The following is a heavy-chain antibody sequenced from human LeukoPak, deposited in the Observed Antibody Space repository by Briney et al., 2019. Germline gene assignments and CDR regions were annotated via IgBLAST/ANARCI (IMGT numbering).Heavy chain of an antibody. CDR3: AREYGSSSELYYYGMDV. CDR2: ISSSGSTI. Sequence: GGSLRLSCAASGFTFSGYYMSWIRQAPGKGLEWVSYISSSGSTIYYADSVKGRFTISRDNAKNSLYLQMNSLRAEDTAVYYCAREYGSSSELYYYGMDVWGQGTTVTVSS. V-gene: IGHV3-11*01. CDR1: GFTFSGYY. J-gene: IGHJ6*02. D-gene: IGHD6-6*01.